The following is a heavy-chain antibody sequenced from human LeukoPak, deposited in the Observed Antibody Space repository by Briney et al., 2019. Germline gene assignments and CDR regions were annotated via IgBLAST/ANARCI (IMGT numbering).Heavy chain of an antibody. CDR1: GDAISRSS. J-gene: IGHJ5*02. D-gene: IGHD3-10*01. Sequence: PSETLSLTCTVSGDAISRSSWSWIRQPPEKGLEWIGYMFYGGDTNHNPSLKGRVTMTVDTSKDQFSLKLTSVTAADTAVYYCARGFGDWGLSWFDPWGQGTLVTVSS. CDR2: MFYGGDT. V-gene: IGHV4-59*01. CDR3: ARGFGDWGLSWFDP.